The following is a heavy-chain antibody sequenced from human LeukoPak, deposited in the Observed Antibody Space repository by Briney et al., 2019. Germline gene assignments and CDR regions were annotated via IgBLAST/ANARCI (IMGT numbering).Heavy chain of an antibody. D-gene: IGHD2-15*01. CDR2: IYYSGST. CDR1: GGSISSGGYY. CDR3: ARVMRDCSGGSCCIFDY. V-gene: IGHV4-31*03. Sequence: SQTLSLTCTVSGGSISSGGYYWSWIRQHPGKGLEWIGYIYYSGSTYYNPSLKSRVTISVDTSKNQFSLKLSSVTAADTAVYYCARVMRDCSGGSCCIFDYWGQGTLVTVSS. J-gene: IGHJ4*02.